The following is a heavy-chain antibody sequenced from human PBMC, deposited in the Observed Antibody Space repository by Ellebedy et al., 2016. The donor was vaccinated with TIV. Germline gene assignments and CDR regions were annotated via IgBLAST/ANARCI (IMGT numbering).Heavy chain of an antibody. V-gene: IGHV1-18*01. Sequence: AASVKVSCKASGYTFTNYGFSWVRQAPGQGLEWMGWISAYDGDTSYAQKLQGRVTMTTDTSTSTVYLELRGLRSDDTAVYYCARDRPTVYYYYGMDVWGQGTTVTVSS. J-gene: IGHJ6*02. D-gene: IGHD4-17*01. CDR3: ARDRPTVYYYYGMDV. CDR1: GYTFTNYG. CDR2: ISAYDGDT.